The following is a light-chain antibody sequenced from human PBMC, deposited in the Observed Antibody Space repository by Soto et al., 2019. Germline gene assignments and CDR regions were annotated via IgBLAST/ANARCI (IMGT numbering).Light chain of an antibody. Sequence: IQMTQSPSSLSASVGDRVTITCRSSEFIDTFVYWYQHKTGKAPHLLVYGASSLQVGVPSRFTGSASGTEFTLTITGLQPEDFATYYCQQSFRTPETFSQGTKVEIK. V-gene: IGKV1-39*01. CDR3: QQSFRTPET. J-gene: IGKJ1*01. CDR2: GAS. CDR1: EFIDTF.